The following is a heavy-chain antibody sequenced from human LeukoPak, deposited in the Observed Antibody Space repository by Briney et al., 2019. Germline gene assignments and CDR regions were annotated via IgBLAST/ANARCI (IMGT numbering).Heavy chain of an antibody. V-gene: IGHV3-33*08. D-gene: IGHD3-16*01. CDR1: GFTFSSYW. J-gene: IGHJ4*02. CDR3: ARVKDVRGDESRGVFDY. Sequence: SGGSLRLSCAASGFTFSSYWMSWVRQAPGKGLEWVAVIWYDGSNKYYADSVKGRFTISRDNSKNTLYLQMNSLRAEDTAVYYCARVKDVRGDESRGVFDYWGQGTLVTVSS. CDR2: IWYDGSNK.